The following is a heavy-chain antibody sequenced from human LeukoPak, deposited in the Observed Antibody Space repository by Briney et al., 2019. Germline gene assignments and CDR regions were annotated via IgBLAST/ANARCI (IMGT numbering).Heavy chain of an antibody. Sequence: PGESLKISCKGSGYSFTSYWINWVRQMPGKGLEWVGRIDPTDSYIEYSPSFQGHVTISADKSISTAYLQWSSLKASDTAMYYCSRPDCSTTRCYGDYYYYAMNVWGQGTTVTVSS. CDR1: GYSFTSYW. CDR3: SRPDCSTTRCYGDYYYYAMNV. J-gene: IGHJ6*02. CDR2: IDPTDSYI. D-gene: IGHD2-2*01. V-gene: IGHV5-10-1*01.